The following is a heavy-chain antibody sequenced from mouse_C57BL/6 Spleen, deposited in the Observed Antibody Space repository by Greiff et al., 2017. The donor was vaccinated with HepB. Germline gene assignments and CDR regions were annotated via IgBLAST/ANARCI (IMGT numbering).Heavy chain of an antibody. D-gene: IGHD2-5*01. V-gene: IGHV1-81*01. CDR1: GYTFTSYG. J-gene: IGHJ4*01. CDR3: AREKSPTYYSNWEAMDY. CDR2: IYPRSGNT. Sequence: VKLVESGAELARPGASVKLSCKASGYTFTSYGISWVKQRTGQGLEWIGEIYPRSGNTYYNEKFKGKATLTADKSSSTAYMELRSLTSEDSAVYFCAREKSPTYYSNWEAMDYWGQGTSVTVSS.